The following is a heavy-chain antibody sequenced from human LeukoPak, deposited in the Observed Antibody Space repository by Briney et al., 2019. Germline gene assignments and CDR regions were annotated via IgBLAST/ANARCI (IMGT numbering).Heavy chain of an antibody. Sequence: GGSLRLSCVASGFTFSNYWMTWVRQVPGKGLEWVADIKQDGSEKYYLDSVKGRFTISRDNAENSVFLQMNSLRAEDTAVYYCAKSNFLEYLFPPGFDPWGQGTLVTVSS. V-gene: IGHV3-7*05. J-gene: IGHJ5*02. CDR2: IKQDGSEK. CDR3: AKSNFLEYLFPPGFDP. D-gene: IGHD3-3*01. CDR1: GFTFSNYW.